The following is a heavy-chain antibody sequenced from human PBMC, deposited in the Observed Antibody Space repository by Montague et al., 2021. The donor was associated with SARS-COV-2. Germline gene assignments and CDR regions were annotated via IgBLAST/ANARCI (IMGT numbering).Heavy chain of an antibody. CDR3: VRIKDNI. V-gene: IGHV5-51*01. D-gene: IGHD5-24*01. CDR2: INPSDSYT. J-gene: IGHJ6*02. CDR1: GYTLSNHW. Sequence: QSGAEVKKPGESLKISCKGSGYTLSNHWIDWVRQMPGKGLEWVGGINPSDSYTAYSPSFQGHVTISVDKSISTAYLQWGSLEASDIAIYYCVRIKDNIWGQGTTVTVSS.